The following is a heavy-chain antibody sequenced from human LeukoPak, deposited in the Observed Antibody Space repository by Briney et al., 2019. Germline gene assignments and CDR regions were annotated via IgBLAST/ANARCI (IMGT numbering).Heavy chain of an antibody. Sequence: SETLSLTCTVSGGSINSYYWSWIRQPAGKGLEWIGRIYSSGSTNYNPSLKSRVSMSVDTSKNQFPLKLTSVTAADMAVYYCARGGKATVVTMWGQGILVTVSS. V-gene: IGHV4-4*07. D-gene: IGHD4-23*01. CDR1: GGSINSYY. J-gene: IGHJ4*02. CDR2: IYSSGST. CDR3: ARGGKATVVTM.